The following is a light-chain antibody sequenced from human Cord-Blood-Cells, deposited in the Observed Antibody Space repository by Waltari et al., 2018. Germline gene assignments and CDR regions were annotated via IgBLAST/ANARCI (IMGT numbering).Light chain of an antibody. J-gene: IGKJ4*01. CDR3: QQRSNWPPLT. V-gene: IGKV3-11*01. Sequence: EIVLTQSPATLSLSPGDRATLSCRAIKSVSSYLAWYQQKPGKAPRLLIYYASNRATGIPARFSGSGSGTDFTLTISSLEPEDFAVYYCQQRSNWPPLTFGGGTKVEIK. CDR2: YAS. CDR1: KSVSSY.